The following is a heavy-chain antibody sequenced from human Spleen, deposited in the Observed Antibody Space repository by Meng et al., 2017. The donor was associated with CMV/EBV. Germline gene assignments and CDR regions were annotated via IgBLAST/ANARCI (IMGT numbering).Heavy chain of an antibody. J-gene: IGHJ4*02. CDR1: GGTISSDD. D-gene: IGHD3-10*02. V-gene: IGHV1-69*05. CDR3: ARCPYLDTTMYGFDY. Sequence: SGGTISSDDIRWVGRDAGEEVEGMGGIITNFGRANYAQKFKGRVTMTTDESTSTAYMELSSLRSEDTAVYYCARCPYLDTTMYGFDYWGQGTLVTVSS. CDR2: IITNFGRA.